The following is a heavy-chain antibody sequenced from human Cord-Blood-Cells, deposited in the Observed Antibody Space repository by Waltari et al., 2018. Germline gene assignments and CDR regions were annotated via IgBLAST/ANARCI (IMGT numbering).Heavy chain of an antibody. J-gene: IGHJ5*02. V-gene: IGHV5-51*01. CDR1: GYSFTSYW. D-gene: IGHD6-13*01. CDR3: ARSPYSSSWYRWFDP. Sequence: EVQVVQSGAEVKKPGESLKISCKGSGYSFTSYWIGWVRQMPGKGLEWMGIIYPGDSDTRYSPSFQGQVTISADKSISTAYLQWSSLKASDTAMYYCARSPYSSSWYRWFDPWGQGTLVTVSS. CDR2: IYPGDSDT.